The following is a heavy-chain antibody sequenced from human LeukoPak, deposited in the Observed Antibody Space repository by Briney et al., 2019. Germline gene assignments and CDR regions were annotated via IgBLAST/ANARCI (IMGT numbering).Heavy chain of an antibody. D-gene: IGHD1-26*01. V-gene: IGHV1-24*01. CDR3: ATGPGGPSGSYHTGFDY. J-gene: IGHJ4*02. CDR2: FDPEDGET. Sequence: GASVKVSCKVSGYTLTELSMHWVRQAPGKGLEWMGGFDPEDGETIYAQKFQGRVTMTEDTSTDTAYMELSSLRSEDTAVYYCATGPGGPSGSYHTGFDYWGQGTVVTVSS. CDR1: GYTLTELS.